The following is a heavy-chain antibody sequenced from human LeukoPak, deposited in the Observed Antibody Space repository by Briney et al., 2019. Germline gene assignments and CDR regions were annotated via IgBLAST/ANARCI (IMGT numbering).Heavy chain of an antibody. D-gene: IGHD3-16*01. CDR3: ATAPGFWGDAPLDF. CDR1: GFTLSGYA. CDR2: IFASGSTT. J-gene: IGHJ4*01. V-gene: IGHV3-23*05. Sequence: GGSLRLSCAASGFTLSGYAMNWVRQAPGKGLEWVSLIFASGSTTKYADSVKGRFTISRDNSKNTLYLQMNSLRTEDTAFYYCATAPGFWGDAPLDFWGHGTPVTVSS.